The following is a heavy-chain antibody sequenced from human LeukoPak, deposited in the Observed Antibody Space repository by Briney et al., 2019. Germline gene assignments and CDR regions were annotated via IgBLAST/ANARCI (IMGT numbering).Heavy chain of an antibody. CDR2: MNPNSGNT. CDR1: GYTFTRYD. Sequence: GASVKVSCKASGYTFTRYDIYWVRQATGQGLEWMGWMNPNSGNTGYAQKFQDRVTMTRNTSISTAYMELSSLRSEDTAVYYCARAKAWDTAMENGGFDPWGQGTLVTVSS. D-gene: IGHD5-18*01. J-gene: IGHJ5*02. CDR3: ARAKAWDTAMENGGFDP. V-gene: IGHV1-8*01.